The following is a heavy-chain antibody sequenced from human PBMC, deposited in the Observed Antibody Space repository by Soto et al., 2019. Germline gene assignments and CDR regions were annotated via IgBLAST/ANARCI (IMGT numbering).Heavy chain of an antibody. CDR1: GGSISSYY. D-gene: IGHD3-10*01. CDR3: ARGNYYGSGSYPGLYYYYGMDV. J-gene: IGHJ6*02. Sequence: PSETLSLTCTVSGGSISSYYWSWIRQPPGEGLEWIGYIYYSGSTNYNPSLKSRVTISVDTSKNQFSLKLGSVTAADTAVYYCARGNYYGSGSYPGLYYYYGMDVRGQGTTVTVSS. V-gene: IGHV4-59*01. CDR2: IYYSGST.